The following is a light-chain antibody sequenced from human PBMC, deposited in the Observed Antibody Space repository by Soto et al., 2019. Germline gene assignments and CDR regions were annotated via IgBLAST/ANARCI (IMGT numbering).Light chain of an antibody. CDR2: GAS. CDR1: QGISYH. V-gene: IGKV1-27*01. Sequence: DLQMTQSPSSLSASVGDRVTITCRASQGISYHVAWYQQKPGKVPKLLIYGASTLQSGVPSRFSGSGSGTDFTLTISSLQPEDFATYYCQKYNGAPRTFGQGNKVEFK. CDR3: QKYNGAPRT. J-gene: IGKJ1*01.